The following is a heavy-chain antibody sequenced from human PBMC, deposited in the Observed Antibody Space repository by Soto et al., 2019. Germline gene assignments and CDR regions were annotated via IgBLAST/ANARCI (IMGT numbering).Heavy chain of an antibody. Sequence: ASVKVSCKASGYTFTSYGISWVRQAPGQGLEWMGWISAYNGNTNYAQKLQGRVTMTTDTSTSTAHMELRSLRSDDTAVYYCARDRQSKWLVPDYWGQGTLVTVSS. D-gene: IGHD6-19*01. CDR3: ARDRQSKWLVPDY. J-gene: IGHJ4*02. CDR1: GYTFTSYG. CDR2: ISAYNGNT. V-gene: IGHV1-18*04.